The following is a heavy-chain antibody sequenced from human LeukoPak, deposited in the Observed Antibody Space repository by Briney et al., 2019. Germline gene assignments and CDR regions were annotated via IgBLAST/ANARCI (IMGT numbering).Heavy chain of an antibody. CDR2: ISYDGSNK. D-gene: IGHD5-24*01. J-gene: IGHJ4*02. Sequence: GGSLRLSCAASGFTFSNYAMNWVRQAPGKGLEWVAVISYDGSNKYYADSVKGRFTISRDNSKNTLYLQMNSLRAEDTAVYYCAKDLTGRWLQSQYYFDYWGQGTLVTVSS. V-gene: IGHV3-30*18. CDR3: AKDLTGRWLQSQYYFDY. CDR1: GFTFSNYA.